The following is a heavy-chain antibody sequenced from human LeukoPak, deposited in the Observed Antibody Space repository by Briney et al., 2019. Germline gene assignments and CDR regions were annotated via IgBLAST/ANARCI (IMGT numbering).Heavy chain of an antibody. CDR2: IYHSGST. CDR1: GGSIGSYY. CDR3: ARGGTYYDFWSGYSIWSHEGWFDP. J-gene: IGHJ5*02. V-gene: IGHV4-38-2*01. Sequence: SEALSLTCAVSGGSIGSYYWSWLRQPPGKGLEWIGSIYHSGSTYYNPSLKSRVTISVDTSKNQFSLKLSSVTAADTAVYYCARGGTYYDFWSGYSIWSHEGWFDPWGQGTLVTVSS. D-gene: IGHD3-3*01.